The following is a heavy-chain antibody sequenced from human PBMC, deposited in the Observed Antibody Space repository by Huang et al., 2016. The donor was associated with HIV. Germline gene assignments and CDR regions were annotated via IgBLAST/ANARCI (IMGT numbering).Heavy chain of an antibody. Sequence: RSLRISCAASGFTFSSYGMHWVRQAPGKGLEWVAVISYDAKTKYYADSVKGRFSISRDNSKTTVYLQRNSLRLEDTAVYYCAKGGSAAAVLDFWGQGTLVTVSS. J-gene: IGHJ4*02. V-gene: IGHV3-30*18. CDR1: GFTFSSYG. D-gene: IGHD6-13*01. CDR3: AKGGSAAAVLDF. CDR2: ISYDAKTK.